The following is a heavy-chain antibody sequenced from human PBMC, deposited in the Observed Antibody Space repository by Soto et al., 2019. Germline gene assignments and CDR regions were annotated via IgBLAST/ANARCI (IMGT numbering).Heavy chain of an antibody. CDR1: GYTFTNYH. D-gene: IGHD6-19*01. V-gene: IGHV1-46*03. CDR3: ALPKNTLGWYNF. J-gene: IGHJ4*02. Sequence: QVQVVQSGAEVKKPGASVKVSCKTSGYTFTNYHVHWVRQAPGQGLEWMGEINPNGGSTTYAQHLQGRVTMTSDSSTSTVYMEMGSMTADDSAVYYCALPKNTLGWYNFWGQGTLVTVS. CDR2: INPNGGST.